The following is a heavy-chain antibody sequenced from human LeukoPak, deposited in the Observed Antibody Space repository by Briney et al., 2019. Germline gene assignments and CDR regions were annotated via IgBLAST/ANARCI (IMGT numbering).Heavy chain of an antibody. Sequence: ASVKVSCKPSGYTFTNYGISWVRHAPGLGLEWMGWISAYNGNTNYAQKVQGRVTMTTDTSTSTAYMELRSLRFDDTAVYYCARDQSVRLLQTSSTYFKHVFAIWGQGSMVTVSS. J-gene: IGHJ3*02. CDR3: ARDQSVRLLQTSSTYFKHVFAI. CDR2: ISAYNGNT. CDR1: GYTFTNYG. V-gene: IGHV1-18*01. D-gene: IGHD6-13*01.